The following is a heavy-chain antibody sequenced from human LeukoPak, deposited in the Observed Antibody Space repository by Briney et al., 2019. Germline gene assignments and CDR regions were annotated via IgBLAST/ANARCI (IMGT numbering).Heavy chain of an antibody. J-gene: IGHJ4*02. CDR3: ARERGGLSTSWYFTLDY. D-gene: IGHD6-13*01. Sequence: GGSLRLSCAASGFTFSSHWMHWVRQAPGKGLVWVSRINTDGTSTNYADSVKGRFTISRDNAKNTLYLQMNNLRADDTAVYYCARERGGLSTSWYFTLDYWGQGTLVTVSS. CDR2: INTDGTST. CDR1: GFTFSSHW. V-gene: IGHV3-74*01.